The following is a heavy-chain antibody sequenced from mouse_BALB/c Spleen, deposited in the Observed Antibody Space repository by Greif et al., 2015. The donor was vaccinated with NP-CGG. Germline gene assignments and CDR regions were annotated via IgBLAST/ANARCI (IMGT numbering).Heavy chain of an antibody. J-gene: IGHJ2*01. D-gene: IGHD2-3*01. CDR2: ISSGGSYT. CDR1: GFTFSSYT. Sequence: DVQLQESGGGLVKPGGSPKLSCAASGFTFSSYTMSWVRQTPEKRLEWVATISSGGSYTYYPDSVKGRFTISRDNAKNTLHLQMSSLKSEDTAMYYCTRAQDGPDYWGQGTTLTVSS. V-gene: IGHV5-6-4*01. CDR3: TRAQDGPDY.